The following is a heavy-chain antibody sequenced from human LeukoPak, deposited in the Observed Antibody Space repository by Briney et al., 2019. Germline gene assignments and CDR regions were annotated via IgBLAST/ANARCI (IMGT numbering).Heavy chain of an antibody. CDR3: VMAYYDSSGYYPQARLDY. CDR1: GYTFTSYD. D-gene: IGHD3-22*01. V-gene: IGHV1-8*01. Sequence: GASVKVSCKASGYTFTSYDINWGRQATGQGLDWMGWMNPNSGNTGYAQKFQGRVTMTRNTSISTAYMELSSLRSEDTAVYYCVMAYYDSSGYYPQARLDYWGQGTLVTVSS. J-gene: IGHJ4*02. CDR2: MNPNSGNT.